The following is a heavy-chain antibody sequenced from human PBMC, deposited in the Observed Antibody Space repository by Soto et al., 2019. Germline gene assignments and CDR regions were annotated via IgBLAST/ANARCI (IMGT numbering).Heavy chain of an antibody. D-gene: IGHD6-6*01. CDR1: GFTFSSYA. CDR3: AKDSPMYLELVVSAFDI. CDR2: ISGSGGST. J-gene: IGHJ3*02. Sequence: PGGSLRLSCAASGFTFSSYAMSWVRQAPGKGLEWVSAISGSGGSTYYADSVKGRFTISRDNSKNTLYLQMNSLRAEDTAVYYCAKDSPMYLELVVSAFDIWAQGTMVTVSS. V-gene: IGHV3-23*01.